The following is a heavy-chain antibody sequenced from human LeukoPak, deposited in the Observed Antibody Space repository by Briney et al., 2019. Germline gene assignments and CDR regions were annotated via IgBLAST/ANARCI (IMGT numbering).Heavy chain of an antibody. D-gene: IGHD2-21*02. CDR2: IIPISGTT. CDR3: ARMCCGGDFLLDV. CDR1: GGTFSSYA. V-gene: IGHV1-69*13. Sequence: SVKVSCKASGGTFSSYAISWVRQAPGQGLEWMGGIIPISGTTNYAQKFQGRVSITADESTSTAYMELSSLRSEDTAMYYCARMCCGGDFLLDVWGKGTTVTISS. J-gene: IGHJ6*04.